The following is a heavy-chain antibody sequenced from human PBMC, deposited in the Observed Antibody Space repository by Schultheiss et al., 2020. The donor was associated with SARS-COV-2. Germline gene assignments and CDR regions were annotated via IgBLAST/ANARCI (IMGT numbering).Heavy chain of an antibody. Sequence: SETLSLTCTVSGGSIGSGNYYWSWIRQAPGKGLEWIGYIYYSGSTYYSPSLKSRGTISVDTSKNQFSLKLGSVTAADTAVYFCARATRVESLFSVRGGSFDFWGRGALVTVSS. J-gene: IGHJ4*02. CDR1: GGSIGSGNYY. CDR2: IYYSGST. V-gene: IGHV4-30-4*02. D-gene: IGHD5-24*01. CDR3: ARATRVESLFSVRGGSFDF.